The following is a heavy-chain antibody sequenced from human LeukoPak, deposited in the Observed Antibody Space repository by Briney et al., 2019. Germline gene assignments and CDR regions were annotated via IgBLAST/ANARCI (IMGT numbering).Heavy chain of an antibody. D-gene: IGHD1-26*01. CDR2: IRYDGSDK. CDR3: AKDAWEVGATSEIDY. Sequence: PGGSLKLSRATSGFIFSNYGIHWVRQAPGKGLEWVAFIRYDGSDKYYADSVKGRFTISRDNSKNKVYLQMNSLRAEDTAVYYCAKDAWEVGATSEIDYWGQGTLVTVSS. J-gene: IGHJ4*02. CDR1: GFIFSNYG. V-gene: IGHV3-30*02.